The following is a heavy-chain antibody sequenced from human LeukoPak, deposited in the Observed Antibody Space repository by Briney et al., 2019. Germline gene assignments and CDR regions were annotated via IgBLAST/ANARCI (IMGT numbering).Heavy chain of an antibody. V-gene: IGHV4-59*12. CDR3: ARRYSYGSGLAP. CDR2: ISYSGNT. CDR1: GGSISNYY. Sequence: SETLSLTCTVSGGSISNYYWTWIRQPPGKGLEWIGFISYSGNTNYNPSLKSRVTISLDTSKNQFSLKLSSVTAADTAVYYCARRYSYGSGLAPWGQGTLVTVSS. D-gene: IGHD5-18*01. J-gene: IGHJ5*02.